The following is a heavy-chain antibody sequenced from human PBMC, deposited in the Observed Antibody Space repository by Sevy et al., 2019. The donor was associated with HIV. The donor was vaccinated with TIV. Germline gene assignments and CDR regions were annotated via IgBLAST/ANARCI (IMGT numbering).Heavy chain of an antibody. CDR2: IIPIFGTA. Sequence: ASVKVSCKASGGTFSSYAISWVRQAPGQGLEWMGGIIPIFGTANYAQKFQGRVTITADESTSTAYMELSSLRSEDTAVYYCARAASSSTGPPNFDYWGQRTLVTVSS. CDR1: GGTFSSYA. J-gene: IGHJ4*02. CDR3: ARAASSSTGPPNFDY. V-gene: IGHV1-69*13. D-gene: IGHD4-17*01.